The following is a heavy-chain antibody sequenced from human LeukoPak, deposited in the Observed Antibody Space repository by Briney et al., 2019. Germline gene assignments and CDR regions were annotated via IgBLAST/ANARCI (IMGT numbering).Heavy chain of an antibody. Sequence: SVTVSCKASGFTFTSSAVQWVRQARGQRLEWIGWIGVGSGNTNYAQKFHERFTIARDMSTSTAYMELSSLRSEDTAVYYCAAKGGRTGTIAFDIWGQGTMVTVSS. CDR3: AAKGGRTGTIAFDI. CDR1: GFTFTSSA. D-gene: IGHD1-7*01. V-gene: IGHV1-58*01. CDR2: IGVGSGNT. J-gene: IGHJ3*02.